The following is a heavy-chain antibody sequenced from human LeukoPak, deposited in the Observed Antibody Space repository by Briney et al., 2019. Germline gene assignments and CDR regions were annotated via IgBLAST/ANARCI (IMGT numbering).Heavy chain of an antibody. D-gene: IGHD6-6*01. CDR1: GGPFRGYY. V-gene: IGHV4-34*01. J-gene: IGHJ6*03. CDR2: NKPRGSN. Sequence: SETLSLTCAVYGGPFRGYYWRWIREPPGKGVEGIGENKPRGSNNYNPSLKSRVTISVDTSKNQFSLKLSTVTAADTAVYYCARGRSIAARYYYYMDVWGKGTTVTVSS. CDR3: ARGRSIAARYYYYMDV.